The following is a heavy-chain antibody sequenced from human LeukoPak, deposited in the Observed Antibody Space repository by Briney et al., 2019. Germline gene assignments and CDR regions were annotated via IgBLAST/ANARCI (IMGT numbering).Heavy chain of an antibody. J-gene: IGHJ4*02. D-gene: IGHD7-27*01. V-gene: IGHV3-23*01. CDR1: GFTFSTYA. CDR2: ITGTGAGYST. Sequence: GGSLRLSCAASGFTFSTYAMSWVRQAPGKGLEWVSAITGTGAGYSTYYADSVKGRFAISRDNSKNTQYLQMNSLGAEDTAVYYCAKDRGGTGNAYYFDSWGQGTLVTVSS. CDR3: AKDRGGTGNAYYFDS.